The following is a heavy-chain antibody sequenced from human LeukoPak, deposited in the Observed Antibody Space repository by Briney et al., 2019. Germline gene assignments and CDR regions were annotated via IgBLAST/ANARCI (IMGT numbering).Heavy chain of an antibody. CDR3: ARGAVGGYSGYDPDREGYYFDY. V-gene: IGHV1-69*13. Sequence: SVKVSCKASGGTFISYAISWVGQAPGQGLEWMGGIIPIFGTANYAQKFQGRVTITADEDTSTAYMALSSLRSEHTAVYYCARGAVGGYSGYDPDREGYYFDYWGQGTLVTVSS. CDR2: IIPIFGTA. CDR1: GGTFISYA. D-gene: IGHD5-12*01. J-gene: IGHJ4*02.